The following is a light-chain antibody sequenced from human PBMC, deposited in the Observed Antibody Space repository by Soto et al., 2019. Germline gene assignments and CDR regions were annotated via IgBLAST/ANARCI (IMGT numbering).Light chain of an antibody. CDR3: QQYGSSPYWT. Sequence: EIVLTQSPGTLSLSPGERATLSCRASQSVSSRNLAWYQQKPGQTPRLLIYGATSRATGIPDRFSGSGSGTDFTLPISRLEPEDFAVYYCQQYGSSPYWTFGQGTKVQIK. J-gene: IGKJ1*01. V-gene: IGKV3-20*01. CDR2: GAT. CDR1: QSVSSRN.